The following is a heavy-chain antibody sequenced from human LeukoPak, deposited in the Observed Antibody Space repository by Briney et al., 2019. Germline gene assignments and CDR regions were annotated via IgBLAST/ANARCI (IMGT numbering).Heavy chain of an antibody. V-gene: IGHV4-59*01. CDR2: ISYSGST. CDR1: GGSINNYH. Sequence: PETPSLTCSVSGGSINNYHWSWIRQPPGRRLEWIGYISYSGSTNYNPSLKSRVIMSVDTSKNLLSLKLYSVTAADTAVYYCARMPGSGSCSAAESCGQGTQVTVSS. D-gene: IGHD1-26*01. J-gene: IGHJ5*02. CDR3: ARMPGSGSCSAAES.